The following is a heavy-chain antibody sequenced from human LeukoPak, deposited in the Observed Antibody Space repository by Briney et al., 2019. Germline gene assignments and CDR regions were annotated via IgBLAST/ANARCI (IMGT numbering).Heavy chain of an antibody. Sequence: GGSLRLSCAASGFIVTGDHMIWVRQAPGKGLEWVSIIYSNGATYHADSVKGRFTISRDNAKNSLYLQMNSLRAEDTAVYYCARDVTSSEAFDIWGQGTMVTVSS. CDR2: IYSNGAT. CDR3: ARDVTSSEAFDI. J-gene: IGHJ3*02. V-gene: IGHV3-69-1*01. CDR1: GFIVTGDH. D-gene: IGHD2-21*02.